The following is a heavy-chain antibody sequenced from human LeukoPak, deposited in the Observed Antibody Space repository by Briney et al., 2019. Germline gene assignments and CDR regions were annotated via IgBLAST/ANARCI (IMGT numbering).Heavy chain of an antibody. D-gene: IGHD6-25*01. CDR1: GFTVSSYY. Sequence: GGSLRLSCAASGFTVSSYYMSWVRQAPGKGLEWVSFIRSGGSTYYAHSVKGSFTISADKSKNTHYLHMNSLRAADTAVYFCARDRKQRAFCDYWGQGTLVTVSS. V-gene: IGHV3-66*01. CDR3: ARDRKQRAFCDY. CDR2: IRSGGST. J-gene: IGHJ4*02.